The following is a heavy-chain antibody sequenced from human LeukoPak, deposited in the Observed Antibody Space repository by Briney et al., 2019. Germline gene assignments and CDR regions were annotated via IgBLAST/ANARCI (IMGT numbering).Heavy chain of an antibody. J-gene: IGHJ2*01. CDR1: GFTFSNYN. CDR2: ITSSSTYI. Sequence: GGSLRLFCAASGFTFSNYNMNWVRQAPGKGLEWVSSITSSSTYIYYADSVKGRFTISRDNAENSLYLQMNSLRAEDTAVYYCARGFRGYYDPTTPFDLWGRGTLVTVSS. V-gene: IGHV3-21*01. D-gene: IGHD3-22*01. CDR3: ARGFRGYYDPTTPFDL.